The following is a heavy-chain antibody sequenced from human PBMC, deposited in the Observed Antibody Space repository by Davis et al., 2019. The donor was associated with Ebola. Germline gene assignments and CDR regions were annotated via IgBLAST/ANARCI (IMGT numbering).Heavy chain of an antibody. CDR1: GFTFSSYS. J-gene: IGHJ6*02. Sequence: GGSLRLSCAASGFTFSSYSMNWVRQAPGKGLEWVSYISSSSTISRDNAKNSLYLQMNSLRDEDTAVYYCASTMDYYDSSGYYYGMDVWGQGTTVTVSS. D-gene: IGHD3-22*01. CDR3: ASTMDYYDSSGYYYGMDV. CDR2: ISSSS. V-gene: IGHV3-48*02.